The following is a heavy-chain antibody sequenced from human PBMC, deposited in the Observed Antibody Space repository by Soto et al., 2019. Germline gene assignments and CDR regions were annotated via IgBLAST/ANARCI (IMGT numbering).Heavy chain of an antibody. J-gene: IGHJ6*02. V-gene: IGHV3-23*01. CDR1: GFTFSSYA. CDR3: AKDNRAVWSGYYPYYDILTGYYTV. CDR2: ISGSGGST. D-gene: IGHD3-9*01. Sequence: EVQLLESGGGLVQPGGSLRLSCAASGFTFSSYAMSWVRQAPGKGLEWVSAISGSGGSTYYADSLKGRFTISRDNSKNTLYLQMNSLRAEDTAVYYCAKDNRAVWSGYYPYYDILTGYYTVWGQGTTVTVSS.